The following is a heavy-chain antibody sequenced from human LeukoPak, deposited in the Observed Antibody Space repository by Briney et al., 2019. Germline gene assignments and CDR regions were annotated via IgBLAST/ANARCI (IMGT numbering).Heavy chain of an antibody. CDR1: GYTFTSYG. D-gene: IGHD5-18*01. J-gene: IGHJ4*02. Sequence: ASVKVSRKASGYTFTSYGISWVRQAPGQGLEWMGWISAYNGNTNYAQKFQGRVTMTRDTSISTAYMELSRLRSDDTAVYYCARGRLPRGYSYGYDYWGQGTLVTVSS. V-gene: IGHV1-18*01. CDR2: ISAYNGNT. CDR3: ARGRLPRGYSYGYDY.